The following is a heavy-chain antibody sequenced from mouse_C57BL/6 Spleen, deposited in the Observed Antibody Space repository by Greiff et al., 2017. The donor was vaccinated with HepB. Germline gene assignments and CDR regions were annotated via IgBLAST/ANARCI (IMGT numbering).Heavy chain of an antibody. Sequence: VQRVESGPGLVKPSQSLSLTCSVTGYSITSGYYWNWIRQFPGNKLEWMGYISYDGSNNYNPSLKNRISITRDTSKNQFFLKLNSVTTEDTATYYCARGGYDAWFAYWGQGTLVTVSA. V-gene: IGHV3-6*01. CDR2: ISYDGSN. CDR3: ARGGYDAWFAY. J-gene: IGHJ3*01. D-gene: IGHD2-2*01. CDR1: GYSITSGYY.